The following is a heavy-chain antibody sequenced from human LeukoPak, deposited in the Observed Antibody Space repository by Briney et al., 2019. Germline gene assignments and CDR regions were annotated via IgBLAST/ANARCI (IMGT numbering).Heavy chain of an antibody. Sequence: GGSLILSCSASGFTFSSYSMNWVRQAPGKGLEWVSCISSSSSYIYYADSVKGRFTTSRDNAKNSLYLQMNSLRADDTAVYYCARDAGRGDYWGQGALVTVSS. CDR2: ISSSSSYI. J-gene: IGHJ4*02. CDR1: GFTFSSYS. CDR3: ARDAGRGDY. D-gene: IGHD3-16*01. V-gene: IGHV3-21*01.